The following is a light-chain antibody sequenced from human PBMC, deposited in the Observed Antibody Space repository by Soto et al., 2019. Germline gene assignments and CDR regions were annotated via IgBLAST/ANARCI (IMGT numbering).Light chain of an antibody. J-gene: IGLJ2*01. Sequence: QSALTQPASVSGSPGQSITISCTGTSSDVGGYKYVSWYQKQPGKAPKLMIYDVSNRPSGVSNRFSGSKSGNTASLTISGLQAEDEADYYCSSYTSSSTVVFGGGTKVTVL. CDR1: SSDVGGYKY. CDR2: DVS. CDR3: SSYTSSSTVV. V-gene: IGLV2-14*01.